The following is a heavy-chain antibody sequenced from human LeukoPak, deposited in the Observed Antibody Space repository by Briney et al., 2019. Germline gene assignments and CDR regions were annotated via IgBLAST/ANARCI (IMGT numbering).Heavy chain of an antibody. V-gene: IGHV1-69*04. Sequence: SVKVSCKASGGTFSSYAISWVRQAPGQGLEWMGRIIPILGIANYAQKFQGRVTITADKSTSTAYMELSSLRSEDTAVYYCASKGDSSGYKYWGQGTLVTASS. CDR1: GGTFSSYA. J-gene: IGHJ4*02. CDR3: ASKGDSSGYKY. D-gene: IGHD3-22*01. CDR2: IIPILGIA.